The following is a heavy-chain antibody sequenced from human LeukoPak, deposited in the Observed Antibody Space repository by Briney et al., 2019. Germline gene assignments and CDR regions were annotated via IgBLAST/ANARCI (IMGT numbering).Heavy chain of an antibody. CDR2: IKQDGSEK. CDR3: ARTIAVAKSELFDY. J-gene: IGHJ4*02. CDR1: GFTFSSYW. V-gene: IGHV3-7*01. Sequence: QTGGSLRLSCAASGFTFSSYWMSWVRQAPGKGLEWVANIKQDGSEKYYVDSVKGRFTISRDNAKNSLYLQMNSLRAEDTAVYYCARTIAVAKSELFDYWGQGTLVTVSS. D-gene: IGHD6-19*01.